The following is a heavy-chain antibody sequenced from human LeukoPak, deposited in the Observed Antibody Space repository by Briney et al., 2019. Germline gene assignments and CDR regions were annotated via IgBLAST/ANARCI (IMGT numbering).Heavy chain of an antibody. CDR1: GGSISSSSYY. Sequence: SETLSLTCTVSGGSISSSSYYWGWIRQPPGKGLEWIGSIYYSGSTYYNPSLKSRVTISVDTSKNQFSLKLSSVTAADTAVYYCARVVAAAANWFDPWGQGTLVTVSS. D-gene: IGHD6-13*01. V-gene: IGHV4-39*07. CDR2: IYYSGST. CDR3: ARVVAAAANWFDP. J-gene: IGHJ5*02.